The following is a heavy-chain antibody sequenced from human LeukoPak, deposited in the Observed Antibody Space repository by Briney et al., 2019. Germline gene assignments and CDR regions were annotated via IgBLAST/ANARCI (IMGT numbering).Heavy chain of an antibody. CDR2: ISGSGVST. V-gene: IGHV3-23*01. CDR3: ALNPGGTVDY. D-gene: IGHD2-15*01. J-gene: IGHJ4*02. CDR1: GFTFHSYA. Sequence: GGSLRLSCAASGFTFHSYAMSWVRQAPGKGLEWVSAISGSGVSTYYADSVKGRFTIFRDNSKDTLYLQMNSLRAEDTAVYYCALNPGGTVDYWGQGTLVTVSS.